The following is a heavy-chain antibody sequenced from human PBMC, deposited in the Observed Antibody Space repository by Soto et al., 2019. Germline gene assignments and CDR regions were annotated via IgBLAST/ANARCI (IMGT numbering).Heavy chain of an antibody. Sequence: SXKFSFKASEYTXTTYDVGLVRQASGHGLGWIGWMNPSNCNTGYEQKCQVRVTMTRNTSISTVYIELSGMRTHDTAVYYCARRKERSGPHYFDYWGQGTRGTVSS. CDR3: ARRKERSGPHYFDY. D-gene: IGHD6-25*01. J-gene: IGHJ4*02. CDR1: EYTXTTYD. V-gene: IGHV1-8*02. CDR2: MNPSNCNT.